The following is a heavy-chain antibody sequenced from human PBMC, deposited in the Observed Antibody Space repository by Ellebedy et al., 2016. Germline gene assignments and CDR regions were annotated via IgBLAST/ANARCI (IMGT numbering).Heavy chain of an antibody. D-gene: IGHD4-17*01. V-gene: IGHV3-53*01. CDR1: GFNVSSNY. J-gene: IGHJ4*02. CDR3: AREERGIYGDYYYFDY. Sequence: GESLKISXAASGFNVSSNYMSWVRQAPGKGLEWVSVIYSGGSTYYADSVKGRFTISRDNSKNTLYLQMNSLRAEDTAVYYCAREERGIYGDYYYFDYWGQGTLVTVSS. CDR2: IYSGGST.